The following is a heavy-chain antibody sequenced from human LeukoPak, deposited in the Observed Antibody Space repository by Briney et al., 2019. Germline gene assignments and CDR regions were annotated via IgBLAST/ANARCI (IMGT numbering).Heavy chain of an antibody. Sequence: GGSLRLSCAASGFTFSSYWMHWVRQAPGKGLVWLSRVNGDGNITTYEDSVRGRLTISRDNAKNTLYLQMNSLRAEDTAVYYCARRGLVPAFDIWGQGTMVSVTS. V-gene: IGHV3-74*03. J-gene: IGHJ3*02. CDR2: VNGDGNIT. CDR1: GFTFSSYW. D-gene: IGHD3-10*02. CDR3: ARRGLVPAFDI.